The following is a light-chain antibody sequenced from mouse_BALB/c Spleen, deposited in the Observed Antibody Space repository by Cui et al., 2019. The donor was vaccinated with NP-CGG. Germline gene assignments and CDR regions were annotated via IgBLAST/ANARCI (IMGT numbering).Light chain of an antibody. Sequence: AVSTQESALTSSHGETVTLTCRSTTGAVTTRNYANWVQEKPDHLFTGLIGGTNNRAPGVPARFSGSLIGDKAALTITGAQTEDEAIYFCALWYSNHWVFGGGTKLTVL. CDR2: GTN. J-gene: IGLJ1*01. V-gene: IGLV1*01. CDR1: TGAVTTRNY. CDR3: ALWYSNHWV.